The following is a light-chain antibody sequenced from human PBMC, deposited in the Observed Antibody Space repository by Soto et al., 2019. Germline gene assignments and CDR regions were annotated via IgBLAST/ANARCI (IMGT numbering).Light chain of an antibody. CDR3: QQRSNS. J-gene: IGKJ4*01. CDR1: QSVSSY. Sequence: EIVLTQSPATLSLSPGERATRSCRASQSVSSYLAWYQQKPGQAPRLLIYDAANRATGIPARFGGSGSGTVFTLIISSLEPEDFAVYYCQQRSNSFGGGTKVEIK. CDR2: DAA. V-gene: IGKV3-11*01.